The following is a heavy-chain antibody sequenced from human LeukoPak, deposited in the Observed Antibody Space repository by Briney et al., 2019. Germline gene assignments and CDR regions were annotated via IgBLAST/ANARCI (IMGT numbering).Heavy chain of an antibody. D-gene: IGHD3-10*01. CDR3: ARLPYYYGSGSFSYYFDY. Sequence: GESLKISCKGSGYSFTSYWFGWVRQMPGKGLEWMGIIYPGDSDTRYSPSFQGQVTISADKSISTAYLQWSSLKASDTAMYYCARLPYYYGSGSFSYYFDYWGQGTLVTVSS. V-gene: IGHV5-51*01. CDR2: IYPGDSDT. J-gene: IGHJ4*02. CDR1: GYSFTSYW.